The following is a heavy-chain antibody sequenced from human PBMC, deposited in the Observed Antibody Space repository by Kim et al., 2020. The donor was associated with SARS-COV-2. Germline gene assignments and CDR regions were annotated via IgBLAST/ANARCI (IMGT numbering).Heavy chain of an antibody. V-gene: IGHV1-3*01. CDR2: INAGNGNT. CDR3: ARSKRIVVVPAAILVATTSRQGSDWYFDL. D-gene: IGHD2-2*02. CDR1: GYTFTSYA. J-gene: IGHJ2*01. Sequence: ASVKVSCKASGYTFTSYAMHWVRQAPGQRLEWMGWINAGNGNTKYSQKFQGRVTITRDTSASTAYMELSSLRSEDTAVYYCARSKRIVVVPAAILVATTSRQGSDWYFDLWGRGTLVTVSS.